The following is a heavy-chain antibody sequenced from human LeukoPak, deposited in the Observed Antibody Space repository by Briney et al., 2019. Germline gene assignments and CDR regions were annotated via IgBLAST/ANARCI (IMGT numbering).Heavy chain of an antibody. J-gene: IGHJ4*02. CDR3: ARARYFDWLQKGGYFDY. D-gene: IGHD3-9*01. V-gene: IGHV4-59*01. Sequence: SETLSLTCTVSGGSISSNYWSWIRQPPGKGLEWIGYIYYSGSTNYNPSLKSRVTISVDTSKNQFSLKLSSVTAADTAVYYCARARYFDWLQKGGYFDYWGQGTLVTVSS. CDR2: IYYSGST. CDR1: GGSISSNY.